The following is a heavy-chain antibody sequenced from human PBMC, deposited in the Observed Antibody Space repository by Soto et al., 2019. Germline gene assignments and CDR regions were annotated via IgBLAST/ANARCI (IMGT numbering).Heavy chain of an antibody. V-gene: IGHV4-39*01. Sequence: AETLSLTCIVSGESISSSSYCWVCMGQGPGKGLEWIGSIYYSGRTYYNPSFKSRVTISIDTSKNQFSLKLSSVTATDTAVYYCARQRTTVVTQAYFDHWGQGALVTVSS. J-gene: IGHJ4*02. CDR1: GESISSSSYC. CDR2: IYYSGRT. D-gene: IGHD2-21*02. CDR3: ARQRTTVVTQAYFDH.